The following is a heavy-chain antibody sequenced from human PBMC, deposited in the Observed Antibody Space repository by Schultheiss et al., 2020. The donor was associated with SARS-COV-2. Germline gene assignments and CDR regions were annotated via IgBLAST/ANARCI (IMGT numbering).Heavy chain of an antibody. CDR2: IYHSGST. Sequence: SQTLSLTCAVSGGSISSGGYSWSWIRQPPGKGLEWIGYIYHSGSTNYNPSLKTRVTMSADTSKNQFSLKLSSVTAADTAVYYCARGGASVTRFDYWGQGTLVTVSS. D-gene: IGHD1-26*01. V-gene: IGHV4-30-2*01. J-gene: IGHJ4*02. CDR1: GGSISSGGYS. CDR3: ARGGASVTRFDY.